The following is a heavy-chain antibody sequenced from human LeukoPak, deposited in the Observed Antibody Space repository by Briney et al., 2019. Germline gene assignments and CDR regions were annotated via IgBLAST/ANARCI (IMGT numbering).Heavy chain of an antibody. J-gene: IGHJ4*02. D-gene: IGHD6-19*01. Sequence: GGSLRLSCAASGFTFSSYGMHWVRQAPGKGLEWVSSISSSGRIIDYADSVKGRFTISRDNAGNSLYLQMNSLRAEDTAVYFCARPSFSSGSYFDHWGQGTLVTVSS. CDR1: GFTFSSYG. V-gene: IGHV3-48*04. CDR2: ISSSGRII. CDR3: ARPSFSSGSYFDH.